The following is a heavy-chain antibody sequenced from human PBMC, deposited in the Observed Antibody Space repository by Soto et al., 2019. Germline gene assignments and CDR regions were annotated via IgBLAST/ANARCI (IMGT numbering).Heavy chain of an antibody. D-gene: IGHD3-10*01. CDR2: IIPLFGTT. Sequence: QVLWVQSGVEVRRPGSSVKVSCKASGDTFKNCVISWVRQAPGQGLEWMGGIIPLFGTTDFDQRFQGRLRITTDETTTTAYMALSRLRAEGTATYYCGADLGFGKLYVVWCQGTTVIVSS. CDR1: GDTFKNCV. V-gene: IGHV1-69*01. J-gene: IGHJ6*02. CDR3: GADLGFGKLYVV.